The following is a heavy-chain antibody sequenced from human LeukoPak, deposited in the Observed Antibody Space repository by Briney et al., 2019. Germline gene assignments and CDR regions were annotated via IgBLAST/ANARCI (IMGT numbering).Heavy chain of an antibody. CDR2: IYYSGST. V-gene: IGHV4-4*02. D-gene: IGHD4-17*01. J-gene: IGHJ6*03. CDR1: GGSITSSNW. CDR3: ARANDYGDPLPRYMDV. Sequence: TSETLSLTCAVSGGSITSSNWWSWVRQPPEKGLEWIGEIYYSGSTNYNPSLKSRVTISIDKSKNQFSLKVSSVTAADTAVYYCARANDYGDPLPRYMDVWGKGTTVTVSS.